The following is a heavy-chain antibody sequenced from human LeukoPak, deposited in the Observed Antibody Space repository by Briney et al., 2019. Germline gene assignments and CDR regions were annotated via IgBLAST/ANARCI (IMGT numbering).Heavy chain of an antibody. Sequence: PSETLSLTCSVSGGTISSSYWSWMRQPPGKGLEWIGYIHYSGTTKYNPSLQSRVTISVDTSKNQFSLNLRSVTAADTAVYYCARGYLDSSGYSNPFDYWGQGTLVTVSS. CDR3: ARGYLDSSGYSNPFDY. D-gene: IGHD3-22*01. CDR1: GGTISSSY. J-gene: IGHJ4*02. V-gene: IGHV4-59*01. CDR2: IHYSGTT.